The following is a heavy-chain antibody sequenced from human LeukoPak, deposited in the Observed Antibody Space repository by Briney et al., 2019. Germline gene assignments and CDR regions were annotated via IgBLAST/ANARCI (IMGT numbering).Heavy chain of an antibody. D-gene: IGHD5-18*01. CDR2: ISSSSEYI. J-gene: IGHJ4*02. V-gene: IGHV3-21*04. CDR3: AKRIQSAMATGY. CDR1: GFTFSSNT. Sequence: GGSLRLSCAASGFTFSSNTMNWVRQAPGKGLEWVSPISSSSEYIYYTDSVKGRFTVSRDNAKNSLYLQMNSLRAEDTAVYYCAKRIQSAMATGYWGQGTLVTVSS.